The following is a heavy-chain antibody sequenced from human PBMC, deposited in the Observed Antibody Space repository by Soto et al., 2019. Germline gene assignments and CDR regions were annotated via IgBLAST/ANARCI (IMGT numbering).Heavy chain of an antibody. CDR3: AAESYSSSWYRLPDV. D-gene: IGHD6-13*01. J-gene: IGHJ6*04. V-gene: IGHV1-58*02. CDR2: IVVGSGNT. CDR1: GFTFTSSA. Sequence: SVKVSFKASGFTFTSSAMQWVRQARGQRLEWIGWIVVGSGNTNYAQKFQERVTITRDMSTSTAYMELSSLRSEDTAVYYCAAESYSSSWYRLPDVWGKGTTVTVSS.